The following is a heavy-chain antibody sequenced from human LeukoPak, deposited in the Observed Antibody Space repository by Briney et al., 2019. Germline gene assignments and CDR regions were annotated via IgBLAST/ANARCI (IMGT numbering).Heavy chain of an antibody. V-gene: IGHV4-34*01. J-gene: IGHJ3*02. CDR2: INHSGST. Sequence: SETLSLTCAVYGGSFSGYYWSWIRQPPGKGLEWIGEINHSGSTNYNPSLKSRVTISVDTSKNQFSLKLSSVTAADTAVYYCASSEYCSGGSCYPGVLDAFDIWGQGTMVTVSS. CDR3: ASSEYCSGGSCYPGVLDAFDI. D-gene: IGHD2-15*01. CDR1: GGSFSGYY.